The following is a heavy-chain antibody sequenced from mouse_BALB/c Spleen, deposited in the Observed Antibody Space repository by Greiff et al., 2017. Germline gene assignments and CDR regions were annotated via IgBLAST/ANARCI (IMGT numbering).Heavy chain of an antibody. CDR2: ISDGGSYT. J-gene: IGHJ2*01. CDR1: GFTFSDYY. V-gene: IGHV5-4*02. CDR3: ARGYYGNYVPFDY. D-gene: IGHD2-1*01. Sequence: EVQVVESGGGLVKPGGSLKLSCAASGFTFSDYYMYWVRQTPEKRLEWVATISDGGSYTYYPDSVKGRFTISRDNAKNNLYLQMSSLKSEDTAMYYCARGYYGNYVPFDYWGQGTTLTVSS.